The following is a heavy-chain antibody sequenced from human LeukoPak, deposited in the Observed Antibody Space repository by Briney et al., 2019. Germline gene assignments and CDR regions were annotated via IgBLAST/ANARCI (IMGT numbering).Heavy chain of an antibody. Sequence: GGSLRLSCAASGFTFSSYWMSWVRQAPGKGLEWVANIKQDGSEKYYVGSVKGRFTISRDNAKNSLYLQMNSLRAEDTAVYYCARDGAIFGVVISYDYWGQGTLVTVSS. D-gene: IGHD3-3*01. CDR3: ARDGAIFGVVISYDY. V-gene: IGHV3-7*01. CDR2: IKQDGSEK. J-gene: IGHJ4*02. CDR1: GFTFSSYW.